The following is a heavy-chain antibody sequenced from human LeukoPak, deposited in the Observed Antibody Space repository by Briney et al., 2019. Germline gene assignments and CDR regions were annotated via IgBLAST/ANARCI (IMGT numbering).Heavy chain of an antibody. D-gene: IGHD3-16*01. CDR1: GGSISSSSYY. V-gene: IGHV4-39*01. CDR2: IYYSGST. J-gene: IGHJ5*02. CDR3: ARGGLGRDWFDP. Sequence: SETLSLTCTVSGGSISSSSYYWGWIRQPPGKGLEWIGSIYYSGSTYYNPSLKSRVTISVDTSKNQFSLKLSSVTAADTAVYYCARGGLGRDWFDPWGQGTLVTVFS.